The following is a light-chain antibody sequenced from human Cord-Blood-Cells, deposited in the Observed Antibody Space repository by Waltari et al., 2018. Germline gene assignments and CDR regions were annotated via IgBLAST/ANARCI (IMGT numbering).Light chain of an antibody. CDR1: STDVGCHTL. Sequence: QSALTQPAPVSGSPGRSLTPSCTGTSTDVGCHTLVSWYKQPPGKAPKLMVYEGSKRPSGVSNRFSGSKSGNTASLTISGLQAEDEADYYCCSYAGFWVFGGGTKLTVL. V-gene: IGLV2-23*01. J-gene: IGLJ3*02. CDR3: CSYAGFWV. CDR2: EGS.